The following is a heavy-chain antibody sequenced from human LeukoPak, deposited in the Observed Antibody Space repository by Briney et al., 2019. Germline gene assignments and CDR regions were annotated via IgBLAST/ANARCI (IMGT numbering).Heavy chain of an antibody. J-gene: IGHJ4*02. D-gene: IGHD3-22*01. CDR3: ARVPYYYDSSGVDY. V-gene: IGHV3-11*01. CDR1: GFTFSDYY. CDR2: ISSSGSTI. Sequence: GGSLRLSCAASGFTFSDYYMSWIRQAPGKGLEWVSYISSSGSTIYYADSVKGRFTISRDNDKNSLYLQMNSLRAEDTAVYYCARVPYYYDSSGVDYWGQGTLVTVSS.